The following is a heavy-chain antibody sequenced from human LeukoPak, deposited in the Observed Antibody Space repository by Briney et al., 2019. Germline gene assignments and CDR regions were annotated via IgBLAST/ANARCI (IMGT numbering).Heavy chain of an antibody. J-gene: IGHJ4*02. CDR2: SDISGST. CDR1: SGSISSGRYY. V-gene: IGHV4-61*02. D-gene: IGHD1-7*01. Sequence: SETLPLTCTVSSGSISSGRYYWSWIRQPAGEGLEWIGRSDISGSTYYNPSLKSRVTISVDTSKNQFSLKLNSVTAADTAVYYCARGKLELTILDYWGQGTLVTVSS. CDR3: ARGKLELTILDY.